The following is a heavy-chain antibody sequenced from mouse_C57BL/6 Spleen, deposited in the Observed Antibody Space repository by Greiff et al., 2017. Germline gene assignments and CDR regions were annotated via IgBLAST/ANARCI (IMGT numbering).Heavy chain of an antibody. D-gene: IGHD2-1*01. CDR1: GFSLTSYG. CDR2: IWSGGST. Sequence: VQLQQSGPGLVQPSQSLSITCTVSGFSLTSYGVHWVRQSPGKGLEWLGVIWSGGSTYYNAAFISRLSISKDNSKSPVFFKMNSLQADDTAIYYCARGSYGNYWGFAYWGQGTLVTVSA. CDR3: ARGSYGNYWGFAY. V-gene: IGHV2-2*01. J-gene: IGHJ3*01.